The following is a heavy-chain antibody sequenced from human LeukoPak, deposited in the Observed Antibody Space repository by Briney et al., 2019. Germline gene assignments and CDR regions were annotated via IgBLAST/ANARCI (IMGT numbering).Heavy chain of an antibody. J-gene: IGHJ6*03. Sequence: ASVKVSCKASGYTFTSYYMHWVRQAPGQGLEWMGIINPSGGSTSYAQKFQGRVTMTRDMSTSTVYMELSSLRSEDTAVYYCARFPGGQNVLRYFDWFPRQWGYYMDVWGKGTTVTISS. V-gene: IGHV1-46*01. D-gene: IGHD3-9*01. CDR2: INPSGGST. CDR3: ARFPGGQNVLRYFDWFPRQWGYYMDV. CDR1: GYTFTSYY.